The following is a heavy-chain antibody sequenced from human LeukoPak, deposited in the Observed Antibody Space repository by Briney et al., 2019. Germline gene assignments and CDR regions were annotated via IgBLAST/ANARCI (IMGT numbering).Heavy chain of an antibody. CDR1: GFTFSSYA. CDR3: AKDLHWSGGGYGY. Sequence: GGSLRLSCAASGFTFSSYAMSWVRQAPGKGLEWVSAISGSGGSTYYADSVKGRFTISRDNSKNTLYLQMNSLRAEDRAVYYCAKDLHWSGGGYGYWGQGTLVTVSS. D-gene: IGHD6-25*01. V-gene: IGHV3-23*01. CDR2: ISGSGGST. J-gene: IGHJ4*02.